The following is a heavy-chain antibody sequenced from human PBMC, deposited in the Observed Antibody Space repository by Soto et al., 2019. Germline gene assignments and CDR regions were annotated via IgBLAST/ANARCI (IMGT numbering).Heavy chain of an antibody. D-gene: IGHD3-9*01. CDR1: GDSVSSKTAA. J-gene: IGHJ5*02. Sequence: SQTLSLTCAISGDSVSSKTAAWNWIRQSPSKGLEWLGRTYFRSRWYNDYEISVKSRITINPDTSKKQFSLLLNSVTPEDTAVYYCARVSFDHFVHWFDPWGQGTLVTVSS. CDR2: TYFRSRWYN. V-gene: IGHV6-1*01. CDR3: ARVSFDHFVHWFDP.